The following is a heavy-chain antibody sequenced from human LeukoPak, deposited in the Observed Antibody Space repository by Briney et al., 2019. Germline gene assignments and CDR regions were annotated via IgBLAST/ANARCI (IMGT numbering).Heavy chain of an antibody. CDR1: GFSVRSNY. D-gene: IGHD1-1*01. Sequence: GWSLRLSCAASGFSVRSNYISWVRQAPGKGLEWVSMIYSDGSIFHADSVKGRFTMSRDNSRNTLDLQMNSLRVEDTAVYFCARDRRRLRGMNGDGDAFDIWGQGTMVTVSS. V-gene: IGHV3-53*01. CDR3: ARDRRRLRGMNGDGDAFDI. CDR2: IYSDGSI. J-gene: IGHJ3*02.